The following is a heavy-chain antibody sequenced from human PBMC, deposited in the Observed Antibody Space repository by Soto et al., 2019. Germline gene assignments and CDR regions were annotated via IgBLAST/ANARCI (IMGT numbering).Heavy chain of an antibody. J-gene: IGHJ4*02. CDR3: TRDLNGGNPFDY. CDR1: GYTLPNYS. V-gene: IGHV1-3*01. Sequence: QVQFVQCGAEVKKPGASVRLSCKPSGYTLPNYSIQWVRQAAGQGLQWLGWINPGSGYTEYSQRFQGRVTLSRDNSASTFYMDLTSLTSEDTAVYFCTRDLNGGNPFDYWGQGTLVTVSS. CDR2: INPGSGYT. D-gene: IGHD2-8*01.